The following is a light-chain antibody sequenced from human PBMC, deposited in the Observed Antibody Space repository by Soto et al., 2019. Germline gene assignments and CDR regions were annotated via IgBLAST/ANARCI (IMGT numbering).Light chain of an antibody. CDR1: RSDVGGYNY. J-gene: IGLJ2*01. Sequence: QSVLTQPPSASGSPGQSVAISCTGTRSDVGGYNYVSWYQQHPGKAPKLMLYEVTKRPSGVPDRFSGSKSGNTASLTVSGLLAEDEAEYYCSSYAGSNNVIFGGGTKLTVL. CDR2: EVT. CDR3: SSYAGSNNVI. V-gene: IGLV2-8*01.